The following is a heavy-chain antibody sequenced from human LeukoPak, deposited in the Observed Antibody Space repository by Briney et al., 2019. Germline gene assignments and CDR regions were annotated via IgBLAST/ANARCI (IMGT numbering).Heavy chain of an antibody. CDR2: IYYTGNT. D-gene: IGHD3-3*01. V-gene: IGHV4-39*07. CDR1: GVSISSSNSY. J-gene: IGHJ5*02. CDR3: ARWGDFWSGSRYNWFDP. Sequence: SETLSLTCTVSGVSISSSNSYWGWIRQPPGKGLEWIGSIYYTGNTYYNASLKSRVTISIDTSKNQFSLKLSSVTAADTAVYYCARWGDFWSGSRYNWFDPWGQGTLVTVSS.